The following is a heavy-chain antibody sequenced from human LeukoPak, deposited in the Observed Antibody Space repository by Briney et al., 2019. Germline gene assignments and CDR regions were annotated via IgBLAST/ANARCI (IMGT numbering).Heavy chain of an antibody. J-gene: IGHJ3*02. CDR1: GFTFSSYE. D-gene: IGHD2-15*01. CDR2: ISSSGSTV. Sequence: PGGSLRLSCAACGFTFSSYEMNWVRQAPGKGLEWVSYISSSGSTVYYADSVKGRFTISRDNAKNSLYLQMNSLRAEDTADYYCARDCGGGSCYGPYDAFDIWGQGTMVNVSS. V-gene: IGHV3-48*03. CDR3: ARDCGGGSCYGPYDAFDI.